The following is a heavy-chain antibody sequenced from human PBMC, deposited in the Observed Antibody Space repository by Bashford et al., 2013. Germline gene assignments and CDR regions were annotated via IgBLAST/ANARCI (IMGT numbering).Heavy chain of an antibody. CDR1: GGSISSYY. Sequence: SETLSLTCTVSGGSISSYYWSWIRQPPGKGLEWIGYIYYSGSTNYNPSLKSRVTISVDTSKNQFSLKLSSVTAADTAVYYCARGYYYDSSGYYYDSYYFDYWGQGTLVTVSS. J-gene: IGHJ4*02. CDR2: IYYSGST. CDR3: ARGYYYDSSGYYYDSYYFDY. D-gene: IGHD3-22*01. V-gene: IGHV4-59*01.